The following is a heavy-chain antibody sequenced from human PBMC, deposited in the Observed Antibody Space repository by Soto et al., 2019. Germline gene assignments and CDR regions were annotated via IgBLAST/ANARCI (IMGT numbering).Heavy chain of an antibody. CDR1: GFTFSNAW. CDR2: IKSKTDGGTT. J-gene: IGHJ4*02. V-gene: IGHV3-15*01. CDR3: TTDENWNYVDY. Sequence: GGSLRLSCAASGFTFSNAWMSWVRQAPGKGLEWVGRIKSKTDGGTTDYAAPVKGRFTISRDDSKKTLYLQMNSLKTEDTAVYYCTTDENWNYVDYWGQGTLVTVSS. D-gene: IGHD1-1*01.